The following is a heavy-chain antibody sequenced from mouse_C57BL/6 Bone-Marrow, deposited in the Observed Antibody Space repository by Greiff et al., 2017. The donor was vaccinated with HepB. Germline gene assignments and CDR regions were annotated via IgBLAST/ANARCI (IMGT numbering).Heavy chain of an antibody. CDR1: GYTFTSYW. Sequence: EVQLQQSGTVLARPGASVKMSCKTSGYTFTSYWMHWVKQRPGQGLEWIGAIYPGNSDTSYNQKFKGKAKLTAVTSASTAYMELSSLTNEDSAVYYWTRDYYGSSPHWYFDVWGTGTTVTVSS. D-gene: IGHD1-1*01. CDR2: IYPGNSDT. J-gene: IGHJ1*03. CDR3: TRDYYGSSPHWYFDV. V-gene: IGHV1-5*01.